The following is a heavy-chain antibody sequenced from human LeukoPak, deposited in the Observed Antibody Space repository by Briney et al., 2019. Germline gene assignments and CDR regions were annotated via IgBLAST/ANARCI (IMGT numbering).Heavy chain of an antibody. CDR3: ARDKPSYYYDSSGYYHDDAFDI. CDR2: INPNSGGT. CDR1: GYTFTGYY. Sequence: ASVKVSCKASGYTFTGYYMHWVRQAPGQGLEWMGWINPNSGGTNYAQKFQGRVTMTRDTSISTAYMELSRLRSDDTAAYYCARDKPSYYYDSSGYYHDDAFDIWGQGTMVTVSS. V-gene: IGHV1-2*02. D-gene: IGHD3-22*01. J-gene: IGHJ3*02.